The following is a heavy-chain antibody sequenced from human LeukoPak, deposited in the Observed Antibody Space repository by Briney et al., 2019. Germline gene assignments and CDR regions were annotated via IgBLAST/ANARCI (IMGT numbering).Heavy chain of an antibody. Sequence: GSLRLSCAASGLTFSSHAMSWVRQPPGKGLEWIGEINHSGSTNYNPSLKSRVTISVDTSKNQFSLKLSSVTAADTAVYYCARGGLDYGGKEIDYWGQGTLVTVSS. CDR2: INHSGST. D-gene: IGHD4-23*01. V-gene: IGHV4-34*01. CDR1: GLTFSSHA. J-gene: IGHJ4*02. CDR3: ARGGLDYGGKEIDY.